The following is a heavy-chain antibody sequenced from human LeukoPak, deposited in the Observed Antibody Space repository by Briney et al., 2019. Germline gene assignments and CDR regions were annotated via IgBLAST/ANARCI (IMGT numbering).Heavy chain of an antibody. V-gene: IGHV3-30*02. D-gene: IGHD2-8*01. CDR3: AKDRCSNGVGCYYYYMDV. CDR1: RFTFSSYG. CDR2: IQYDGSNE. Sequence: GGSLRLSCAACRFTFSSYGMHWVRQAPGKGLEWVAYIQYDGSNEQYADSVKGRFSISRDSSKNILYLQMNSLRAEDTAVYYCAKDRCSNGVGCYYYYMDVWGKGTTVTISS. J-gene: IGHJ6*03.